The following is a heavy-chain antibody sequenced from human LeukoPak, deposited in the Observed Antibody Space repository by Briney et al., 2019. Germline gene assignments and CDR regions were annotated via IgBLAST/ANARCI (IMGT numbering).Heavy chain of an antibody. CDR1: GGSFNSDDYY. V-gene: IGHV4-61*08. CDR3: ASGPRDYYYSGSYHY. D-gene: IGHD3-10*01. Sequence: SETLSLTCGVSGGSFNSDDYYWNWIRQPPGRGLEWIGYIYYGGNTNYNPSLRSRVTISMDTSKNQFSLKVNSVTAADTAVYFCASGPRDYYYSGSYHYWGQGTLVTVSS. J-gene: IGHJ4*02. CDR2: IYYGGNT.